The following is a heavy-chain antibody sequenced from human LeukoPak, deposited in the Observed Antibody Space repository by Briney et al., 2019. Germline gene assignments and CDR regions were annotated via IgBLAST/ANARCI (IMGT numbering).Heavy chain of an antibody. CDR2: ISSSGSTI. CDR1: GFTFSDYY. J-gene: IGHJ4*02. Sequence: PGGSLRLSCAASGFTFSDYYMSWIRQAPGKGLEWVSYISSSGSTIYYADSVKGRFTISRDNAKNSLYLQMNCLRAEDTAVYYCARDGYNFFHPIDYWGQGTLVTVSS. V-gene: IGHV3-11*01. CDR3: ARDGYNFFHPIDY. D-gene: IGHD5-24*01.